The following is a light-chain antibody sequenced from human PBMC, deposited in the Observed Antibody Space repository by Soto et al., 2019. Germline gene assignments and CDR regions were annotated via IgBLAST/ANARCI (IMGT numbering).Light chain of an antibody. V-gene: IGKV3-15*01. Sequence: EKVMTQSPATLSVSPGERATLSCRASQSINSNLAWYQQKPGQAPRLLIYSTSTRATGIPARFSGSGSGTEFTLTISSLQSEDFAVYFCQQYSGWPPAFGPGTKVDIK. CDR3: QQYSGWPPA. J-gene: IGKJ3*01. CDR2: STS. CDR1: QSINSN.